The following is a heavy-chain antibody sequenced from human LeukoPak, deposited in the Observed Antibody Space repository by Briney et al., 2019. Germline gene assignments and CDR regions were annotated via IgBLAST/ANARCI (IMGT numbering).Heavy chain of an antibody. J-gene: IGHJ4*02. Sequence: PGGSLRLSCAASGFTFSSYAMHWVRQAPGKGLEWVAVISYDGSNKYYADSVKGRFTISRDNSKNTLYLQMNSLRAEDTAVYYCARDPMYYDILTGYHSIPYYFDYWGQGTLVTVSS. V-gene: IGHV3-30-3*01. CDR1: GFTFSSYA. D-gene: IGHD3-9*01. CDR3: ARDPMYYDILTGYHSIPYYFDY. CDR2: ISYDGSNK.